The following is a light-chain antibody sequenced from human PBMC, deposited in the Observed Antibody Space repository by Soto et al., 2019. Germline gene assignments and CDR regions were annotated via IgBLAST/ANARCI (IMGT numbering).Light chain of an antibody. CDR1: SSDVGSYNP. CDR3: SSYAGSSTLL. V-gene: IGLV2-23*01. CDR2: EGT. Sequence: QSALTQPASVSGSPGQSITISCTGTSSDVGSYNPVSWYQQHPGKAPKLMISEGTKRPSGVSNRFSGSKSGNTASLTISGLQAEDEADYYCSSYAGSSTLLFGGGTKLTVL. J-gene: IGLJ2*01.